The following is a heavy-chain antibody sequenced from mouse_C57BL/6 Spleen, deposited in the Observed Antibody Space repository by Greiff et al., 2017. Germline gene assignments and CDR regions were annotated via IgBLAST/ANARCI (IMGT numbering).Heavy chain of an antibody. J-gene: IGHJ3*01. CDR2: IDPSDSET. V-gene: IGHV1-52*01. CDR3: ARGKGYSWFAY. Sequence: VQLQQPGAELVRPGSSVKLSCKASGYTFTSYWMHWVKQRPIQGLECIGNIDPSDSETHYNQKFKDKATLTVDKSSRTAYMQLSSLTSEDAAVCYCARGKGYSWFAYWGQGTLVTVSA. D-gene: IGHD2-3*01. CDR1: GYTFTSYW.